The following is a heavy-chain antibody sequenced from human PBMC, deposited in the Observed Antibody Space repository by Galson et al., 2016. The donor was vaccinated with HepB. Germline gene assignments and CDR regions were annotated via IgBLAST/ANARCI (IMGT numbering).Heavy chain of an antibody. V-gene: IGHV3-30*04. CDR1: GFIFSNFG. Sequence: LRLSCAASGFIFSNFGMHWVRQAPGKGLEWVALISYDGRKKYYADSVKGRFTISRDNSKNTLYLQMNSLRAEDTAVYYCARDTKGRVEVVVAANYYYYYGMDVWGQGTTVTVSS. CDR2: ISYDGRKK. CDR3: ARDTKGRVEVVVAANYYYYYGMDV. J-gene: IGHJ6*02. D-gene: IGHD2-15*01.